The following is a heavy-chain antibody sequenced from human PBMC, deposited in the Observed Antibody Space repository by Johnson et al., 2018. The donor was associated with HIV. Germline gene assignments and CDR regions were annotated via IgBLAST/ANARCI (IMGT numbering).Heavy chain of an antibody. V-gene: IGHV3-30*04. CDR2: ISSDGNNK. J-gene: IGHJ3*02. Sequence: VQLVESGGGVVQPGRSLRLSCAASGFTFSSYAMHWVRQAPGKGLEWVAVISSDGNNKYYSDSVKGRFPVSRDKSKNTLYLQMNSLRGDDTALYYCARPGIVVLPAGAFDIWGPGTMVTVSS. D-gene: IGHD2-2*01. CDR1: GFTFSSYA. CDR3: ARPGIVVLPAGAFDI.